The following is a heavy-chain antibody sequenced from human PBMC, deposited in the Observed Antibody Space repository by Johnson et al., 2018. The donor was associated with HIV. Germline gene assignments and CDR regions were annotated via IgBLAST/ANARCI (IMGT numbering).Heavy chain of an antibody. CDR1: GFTVSSNY. CDR2: IYSGGST. CDR3: ARDTWGLDAFDI. V-gene: IGHV3-53*01. D-gene: IGHD2-21*01. Sequence: VQLVESGGGLIQPGGSLRLSCAASGFTVSSNYMSWVRQAPGKGLEWVSVIYSGGSTYYADSVQGRFTITRDNSKNTLYLQMNSLRAEDTAVYYCARDTWGLDAFDIWGQGTMVTVSS. J-gene: IGHJ3*02.